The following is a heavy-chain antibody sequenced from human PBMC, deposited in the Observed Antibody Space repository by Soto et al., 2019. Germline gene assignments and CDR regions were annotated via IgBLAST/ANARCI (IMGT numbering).Heavy chain of an antibody. CDR2: INAGNGDT. J-gene: IGHJ4*02. V-gene: IGHV1-3*01. Sequence: GASVKVSCKASGYTFTNYGIHWVRQAPGQRLEWMGWINAGNGDTKYSENFQGRVTITRDTSASTVYLDLSSLSSEDTAFYYCARTGHSGSYYDWGQGSLVTVSS. D-gene: IGHD3-22*01. CDR1: GYTFTNYG. CDR3: ARTGHSGSYYD.